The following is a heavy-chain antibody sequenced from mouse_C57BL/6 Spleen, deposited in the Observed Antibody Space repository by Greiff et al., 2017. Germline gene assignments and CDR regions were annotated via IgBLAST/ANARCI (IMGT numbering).Heavy chain of an antibody. Sequence: VQLQQSGPELVQPGASVKMSCKASGYTFTDYNMHWVKQSHGKSLEWIGYINPNNGGTSYNQKFKGKATLTVNKSSSTAYMELRSLTSEDSAVYYCAREFYYGSSWGYWGQGTTLTVSS. D-gene: IGHD1-1*01. CDR2: INPNNGGT. CDR1: GYTFTDYN. J-gene: IGHJ2*01. CDR3: AREFYYGSSWGY. V-gene: IGHV1-22*01.